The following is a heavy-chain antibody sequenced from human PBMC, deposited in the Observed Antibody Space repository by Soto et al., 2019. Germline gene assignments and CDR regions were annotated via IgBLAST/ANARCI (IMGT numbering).Heavy chain of an antibody. CDR3: VRHFSYTVADRALFAP. CDR2: VDPSDSYT. D-gene: IGHD3-3*02. CDR1: RYGVATKC. V-gene: IGHV5-10-1*01. Sequence: AESMQISGQDSRYGVATKCISWVRQMPGKGLEWVGRVDPSDSYTDYNPSFRGHVIISVDRSVSTAYLEWSSLKASDSAIYYCVRHFSYTVADRALFAPSGQ. J-gene: IGHJ5*02.